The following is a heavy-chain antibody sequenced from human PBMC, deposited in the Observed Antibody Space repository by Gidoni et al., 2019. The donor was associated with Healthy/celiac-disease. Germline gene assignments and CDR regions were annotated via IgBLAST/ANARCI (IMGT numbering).Heavy chain of an antibody. D-gene: IGHD2-21*01. CDR1: GFTFNSYG. J-gene: IGHJ4*02. CDR3: ARDLDANIVVVILDY. CDR2: ISYDGSQK. Sequence: QVQLVESGGGVVQPGRSLRLSCAASGFTFNSYGIHWVRQAPGKGLEWVAVISYDGSQKYYADSVKGRFTISRDNSKNTLYLQMNSLRAEDTAVYYCARDLDANIVVVILDYWGQGTLVTVSS. V-gene: IGHV3-30*19.